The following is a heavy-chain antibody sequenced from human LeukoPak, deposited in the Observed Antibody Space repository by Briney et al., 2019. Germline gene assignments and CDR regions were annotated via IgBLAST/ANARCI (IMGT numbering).Heavy chain of an antibody. CDR1: GGSFSGYY. J-gene: IGHJ6*03. CDR2: INHSGST. Sequence: PSETPSLTCAVYGGSFSGYYWSWIRQPPGKGLEWIGEINHSGSTNYNPSLKSRVTISVDTSKNQFSLKLSSVTAADTAVYYCARERSNYAFYYYYYMDVWGKGTTVTVSS. D-gene: IGHD4-11*01. CDR3: ARERSNYAFYYYYYMDV. V-gene: IGHV4-34*01.